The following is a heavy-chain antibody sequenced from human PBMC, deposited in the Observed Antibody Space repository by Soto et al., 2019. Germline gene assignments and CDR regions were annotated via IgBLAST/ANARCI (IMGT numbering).Heavy chain of an antibody. CDR1: GFTFSTFD. J-gene: IGHJ4*02. CDR2: ISASGGST. V-gene: IGHV3-23*01. Sequence: EVQLLESGGGLVQPGGSLRVSCVASGFTFSTFDMSWARQAPGKGLEWVSGISASGGSTYYADSVKGRFSISRDNSKNTLYLQMNSLRAEDTAVYHCAKGVYDSNYALNYWGQGTLVSVSS. D-gene: IGHD3-22*01. CDR3: AKGVYDSNYALNY.